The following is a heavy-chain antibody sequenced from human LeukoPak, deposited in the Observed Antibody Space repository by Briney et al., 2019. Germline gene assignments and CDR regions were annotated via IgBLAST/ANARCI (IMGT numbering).Heavy chain of an antibody. CDR3: ARETFYFDGSGYSGAPTY. D-gene: IGHD3-22*01. CDR2: ISGSGDNT. CDR1: GLSFRSYG. Sequence: PGGSLRLSCEASGLSFRSYGMSWVRQAPGKGLEWVSGISGSGDNTYYTDSVKGRFTISRDNAKNSLYLQMNSLRAEDTAVYYCARETFYFDGSGYSGAPTYWGQGALVTVSS. V-gene: IGHV3-23*01. J-gene: IGHJ4*02.